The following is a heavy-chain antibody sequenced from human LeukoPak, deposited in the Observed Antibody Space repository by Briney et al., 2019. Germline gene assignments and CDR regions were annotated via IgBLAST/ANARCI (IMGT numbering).Heavy chain of an antibody. CDR1: GFTLGDYD. V-gene: IGHV3-9*01. CDR2: ISSNSDTI. J-gene: IGHJ4*02. CDR3: LTSSFDH. Sequence: PGGSLRPSCAASGFTLGDYDIHWVRQAPGKGPEWVSSISSNSDTIAYAEPVKGRFTVSRDNTINSLYLQMDSLRVEDTALYYCLTSSFDHWGQGTLVTVSS.